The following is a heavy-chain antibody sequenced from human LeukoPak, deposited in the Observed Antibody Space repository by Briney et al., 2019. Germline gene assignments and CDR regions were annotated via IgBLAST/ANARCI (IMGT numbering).Heavy chain of an antibody. J-gene: IGHJ4*02. CDR3: AKDKGRGYGSSSGWYYFDY. D-gene: IGHD6-19*01. Sequence: PGGSLRLSCAASGFTFSSYAMSWVRQAPGKGLEWVSAISGSGGSTYYADSVKGRFTISRDNSKNTLYLQMNSLRAEDTAVYYCAKDKGRGYGSSSGWYYFDYWAREPWSPSPQ. CDR2: ISGSGGST. V-gene: IGHV3-23*01. CDR1: GFTFSSYA.